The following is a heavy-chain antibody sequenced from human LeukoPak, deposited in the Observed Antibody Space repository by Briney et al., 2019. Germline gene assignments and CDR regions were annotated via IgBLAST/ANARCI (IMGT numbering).Heavy chain of an antibody. D-gene: IGHD1-26*01. J-gene: IGHJ4*02. V-gene: IGHV3-30*03. CDR2: TSADERIK. CDR1: GFPFNDYV. CDR3: ARDPVLGAPDYLDY. Sequence: GGSLRLSCTVSGFPFNDYVIHWVRQAPGKGLEWVAVTSADERIKIYNDSVRGRFTISRDNSRNTQYLQMNSLRVEDTAVYYCARDPVLGAPDYLDYWGRGTLVSVSS.